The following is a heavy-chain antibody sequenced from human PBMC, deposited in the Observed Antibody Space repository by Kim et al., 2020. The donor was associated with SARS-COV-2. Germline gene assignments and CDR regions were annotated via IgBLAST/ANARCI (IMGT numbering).Heavy chain of an antibody. J-gene: IGHJ6*02. CDR3: AKDNEARRITIFGVDFYYYYGMDV. CDR1: GFTFDDYT. D-gene: IGHD3-3*01. Sequence: GGSLRLSCAASGFTFDDYTMHWVRQAPGKGLEWVSLISWDGGSTYYADSVKGRFTISRDNSKNSLYLQMNSLRTEDTALYYCAKDNEARRITIFGVDFYYYYGMDVWGQGTTVTVSS. CDR2: ISWDGGST. V-gene: IGHV3-43*01.